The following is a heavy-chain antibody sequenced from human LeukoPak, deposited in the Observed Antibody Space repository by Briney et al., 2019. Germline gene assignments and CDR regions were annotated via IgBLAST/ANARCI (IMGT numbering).Heavy chain of an antibody. CDR3: ARTLEDFWSGYTFDP. J-gene: IGHJ5*02. CDR2: IIPIFGTA. Sequence: SVKVSCKASGGTFSSYAISWVRQAPGQGLEWMGRIIPIFGTANYAQKFQGRVTITTDESTSTAYMELSSLRSEDTAVYYCARTLEDFWSGYTFDPWGQRTLVTVSS. CDR1: GGTFSSYA. V-gene: IGHV1-69*05. D-gene: IGHD3-3*01.